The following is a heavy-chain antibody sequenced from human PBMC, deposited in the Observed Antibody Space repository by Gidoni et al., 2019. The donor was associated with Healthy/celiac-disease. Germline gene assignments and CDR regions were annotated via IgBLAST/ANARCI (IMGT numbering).Heavy chain of an antibody. V-gene: IGHV4-34*01. Sequence: QVQLQQWGAGLLKPSETLSLTCAVYGGSFSGYYWSWIRQPPGKGLEWIGEINHSGSTNYNPSLKSRVTISVDTSKNQFSLKLSSVTAADTAVYYCARGYSSSWYLRYWGQGTLVTVSS. D-gene: IGHD6-13*01. CDR2: INHSGST. CDR3: ARGYSSSWYLRY. CDR1: GGSFSGYY. J-gene: IGHJ4*02.